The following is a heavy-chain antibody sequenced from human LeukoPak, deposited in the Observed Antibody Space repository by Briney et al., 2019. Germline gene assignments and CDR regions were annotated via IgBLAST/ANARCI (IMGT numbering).Heavy chain of an antibody. CDR2: IYYSGST. CDR3: ARVRAHITGTTYAFDI. D-gene: IGHD1-20*01. Sequence: SQTLSLTCTVSGGSISSYYWSWIRQPPGKGLEWIGYIYYSGSTNYNPSLKSRVTISVDTSKNQFSLKLSSVTAADTAVYYCARVRAHITGTTYAFDIWGQGTMVTVSS. J-gene: IGHJ3*02. CDR1: GGSISSYY. V-gene: IGHV4-59*08.